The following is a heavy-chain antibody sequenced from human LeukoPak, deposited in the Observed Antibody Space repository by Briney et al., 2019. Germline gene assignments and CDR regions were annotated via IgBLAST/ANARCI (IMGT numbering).Heavy chain of an antibody. J-gene: IGHJ4*02. D-gene: IGHD3-10*01. CDR1: GFTFSSYA. CDR3: ATGGGLWFGELDFDY. CDR2: ISGSGGST. V-gene: IGHV3-23*01. Sequence: PGGSLRLSCAASGFTFSSYAMSWVRQAPGKGLEWVSAISGSGGSTYYADSVKGRFTISRDNSKNTLYLQMNSLRAEDTAVYYCATGGGLWFGELDFDYWGQGTLVTVSP.